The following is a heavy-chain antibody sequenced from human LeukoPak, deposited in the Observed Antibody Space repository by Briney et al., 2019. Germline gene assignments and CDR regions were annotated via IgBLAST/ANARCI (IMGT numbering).Heavy chain of an antibody. J-gene: IGHJ4*02. CDR2: IWYDGSNK. Sequence: GGSLRLSCAASGFTFSSYGMRWVRQAPGKGLEWVAVIWYDGSNKYYADSVKGRFTISRDNSKNTLYLQMNSLRAEDTAVYYCAREGVTTSLDYWGQGTLVTVSS. V-gene: IGHV3-33*01. CDR1: GFTFSSYG. D-gene: IGHD4-17*01. CDR3: AREGVTTSLDY.